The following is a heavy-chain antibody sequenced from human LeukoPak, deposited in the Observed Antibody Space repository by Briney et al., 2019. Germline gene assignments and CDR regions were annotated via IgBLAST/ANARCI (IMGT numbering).Heavy chain of an antibody. CDR1: GFTFSSYE. Sequence: GGSLRLSCAASGFTFSSYEMNWVRQAPGKGLEWVSYISSSGSTIYYADSVKGRFTISRDNAKNSLYLQMNSLRAEDTAVYYCARDLQDIVLMAFATGFDPWGQGTLVTVSS. CDR2: ISSSGSTI. V-gene: IGHV3-48*03. D-gene: IGHD2-8*01. CDR3: ARDLQDIVLMAFATGFDP. J-gene: IGHJ5*02.